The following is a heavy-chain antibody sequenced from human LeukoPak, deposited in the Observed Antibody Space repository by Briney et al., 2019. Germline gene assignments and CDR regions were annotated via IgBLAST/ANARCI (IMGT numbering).Heavy chain of an antibody. Sequence: PGRSLRLSCAASGFTFRNFGMHWVRQAPGKGLEWVAVIWYDGSEKYYADSVKGRSTISRDNSKNMLYLQTNSLRAEDTAVYYCVRDRNALQFLDYWGQGTVVTVSS. V-gene: IGHV3-33*01. CDR1: GFTFRNFG. CDR2: IWYDGSEK. CDR3: VRDRNALQFLDY. J-gene: IGHJ4*02. D-gene: IGHD3-3*01.